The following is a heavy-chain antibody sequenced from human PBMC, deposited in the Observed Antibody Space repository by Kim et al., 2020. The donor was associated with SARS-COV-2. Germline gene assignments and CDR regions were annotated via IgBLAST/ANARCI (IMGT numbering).Heavy chain of an antibody. J-gene: IGHJ4*02. CDR3: ARGPNYSPFDY. Sequence: YYADSVRGRFTISRDNAQNSLYLQMNSLRAEVTAVYYCARGPNYSPFDYWGQGTLVTVSS. D-gene: IGHD4-4*01. V-gene: IGHV3-48*03.